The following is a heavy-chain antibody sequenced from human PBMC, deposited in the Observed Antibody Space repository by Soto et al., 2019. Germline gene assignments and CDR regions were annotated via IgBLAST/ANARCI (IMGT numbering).Heavy chain of an antibody. Sequence: QVQLQQWGAGLLKPSETLSLTCAVYGGSFSGYCWSWIRQPPGKGLEWIGEINHSGSTNYNPSHKSRVTISVDTSKNQFSLKLSSVTAADTAVYYCARGPKGYSSTWYVDWGQGTLVTVSS. CDR1: GGSFSGYC. V-gene: IGHV4-34*01. D-gene: IGHD6-13*01. CDR2: INHSGST. CDR3: ARGPKGYSSTWYVD. J-gene: IGHJ4*02.